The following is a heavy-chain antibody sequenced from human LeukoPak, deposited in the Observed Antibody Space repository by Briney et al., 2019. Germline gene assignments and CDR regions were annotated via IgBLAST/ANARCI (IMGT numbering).Heavy chain of an antibody. CDR3: ARDKGYEPETYFDY. CDR2: ISYDGSNK. CDR1: GFTFSSCA. J-gene: IGHJ4*02. D-gene: IGHD2-2*01. Sequence: GGSLILSCAASGFTFSSCAMHWVRQAPGKGLEWVAVISYDGSNKYYADSVKGRFTISRDNSKNTLYLQMNSLRAEDTAVYYCARDKGYEPETYFDYWGQGTLVTVSS. V-gene: IGHV3-30-3*01.